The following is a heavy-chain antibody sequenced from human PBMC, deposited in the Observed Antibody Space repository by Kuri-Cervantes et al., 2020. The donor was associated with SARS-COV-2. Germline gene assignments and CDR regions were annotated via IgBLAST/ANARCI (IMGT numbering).Heavy chain of an antibody. CDR2: SSSSSSAK. J-gene: IGHJ5*02. CDR1: TFTFSSCT. CDR3: ARAGSGGWYWFDP. D-gene: IGHD6-19*01. Sequence: GGSLRLSCAASTFTFSSCTMNYVRQAPGKGLESVSCSSSSSSAKYRAGSAKGRFTICRDNARNSLFLQMNSVRVEDTAVNNCARAGSGGWYWFDPWGQGTLVTVSS. V-gene: IGHV3-48*01.